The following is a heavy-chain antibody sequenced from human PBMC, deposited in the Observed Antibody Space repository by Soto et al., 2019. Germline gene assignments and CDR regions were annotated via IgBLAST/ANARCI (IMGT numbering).Heavy chain of an antibody. J-gene: IGHJ6*02. CDR1: GGSFSGYY. CDR3: ARVVMNSRMYYYYYGMDV. V-gene: IGHV4-34*01. Sequence: PSETLSLTCAVYGGSFSGYYWSWIRQPPGKGLEWIGEINHSGSTNYNPSLKSRVTISVDTSKNQFSLKLSSVTAADTAVYYCARVVMNSRMYYYYYGMDVWGQGTTVTVSS. D-gene: IGHD3-22*01. CDR2: INHSGST.